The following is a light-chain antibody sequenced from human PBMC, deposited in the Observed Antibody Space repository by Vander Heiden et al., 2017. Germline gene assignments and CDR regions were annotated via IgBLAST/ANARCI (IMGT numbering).Light chain of an antibody. CDR3: QQYYSTPVT. V-gene: IGKV4-1*01. J-gene: IGKJ3*01. CDR1: QSVLYSSNNKNY. CDR2: WAS. Sequence: DIVMTQSPDSLAVSLGERATINCKSSQSVLYSSNNKNYLAWYQQKPGQPLKLLIYWASTRESGVPDRFSGSGSGTDFTLTISSLQAEDVAVYYCQQYYSTPVTFGPGTKVXIK.